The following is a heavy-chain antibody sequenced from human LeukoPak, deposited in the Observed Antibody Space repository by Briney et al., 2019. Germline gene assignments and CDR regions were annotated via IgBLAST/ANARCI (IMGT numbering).Heavy chain of an antibody. D-gene: IGHD4-11*01. V-gene: IGHV3-21*01. Sequence: GGSLRLSCEASGFTFKNAWMIWVRQAPGKGPEWVSSFSSKTGSIYYADSVKGRFTISRDNANSSLFLQMNSLRVDDSAIYYCSRGSNADFWGQGTLVTVSS. CDR1: GFTFKNAW. J-gene: IGHJ4*02. CDR3: SRGSNADF. CDR2: FSSKTGSI.